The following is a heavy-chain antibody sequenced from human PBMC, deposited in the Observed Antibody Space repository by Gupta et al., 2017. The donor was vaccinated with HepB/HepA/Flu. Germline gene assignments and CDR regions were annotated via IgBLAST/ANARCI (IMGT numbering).Heavy chain of an antibody. V-gene: IGHV3-7*01. CDR1: GFTCSSYW. CDR2: INEDGGEK. Sequence: EVQLVASGGGLVQPGGSLRLSCAASGFTCSSYWMSWVRQAPGEGLEWVANINEDGGEKYSVDSGKGRFTISRDNAKNSLFLEMNSRRAEDTAVDDCARDQGYGGSSDFWGQGTRVTVSS. CDR3: ARDQGYGGSSDF. D-gene: IGHD2-15*01. J-gene: IGHJ4*02.